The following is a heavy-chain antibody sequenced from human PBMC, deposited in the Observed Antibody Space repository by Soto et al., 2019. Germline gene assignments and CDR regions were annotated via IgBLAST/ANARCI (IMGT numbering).Heavy chain of an antibody. CDR3: AKDSYGMDV. Sequence: ESGGGVVQPGRSLRLSCAASGFTFSSYGMHWVRQAPGKGLEWVAVISYDGSNKYYADSVKGRFTISRDNSKNTLYLQMNSLRAEDTAVYYCAKDSYGMDVWGQGTTVTVSS. CDR2: ISYDGSNK. V-gene: IGHV3-30*18. CDR1: GFTFSSYG. J-gene: IGHJ6*02.